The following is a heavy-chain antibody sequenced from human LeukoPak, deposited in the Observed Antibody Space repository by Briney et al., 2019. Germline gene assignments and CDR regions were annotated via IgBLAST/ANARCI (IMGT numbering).Heavy chain of an antibody. CDR1: GGSISSSYY. CDR3: ASDASGSTPAVFDF. CDR2: IYYREST. Sequence: SETLSLTCTVSGGSISSSYYWSWIRQPPGKGLEWIGCIYYRESTNYNPSLKSRVTISVDTSKNQFSLNLISVTAADTAVYYCASDASGSTPAVFDFWGQGTMVTVSS. J-gene: IGHJ3*01. V-gene: IGHV4-61*01. D-gene: IGHD1-26*01.